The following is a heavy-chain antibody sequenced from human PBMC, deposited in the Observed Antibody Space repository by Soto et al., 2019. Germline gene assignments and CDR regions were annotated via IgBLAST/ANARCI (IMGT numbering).Heavy chain of an antibody. Sequence: SETLSLTCTVSGGSISSGDYYWSWIRQPPGKGLEWIGEINHSGSTNYNPSLKSRVTISVDTSKNQFSLKLNSVTAADTAVYYCASVSYFNAFDYWGQGTLVTVSS. CDR1: GGSISSGDYY. J-gene: IGHJ4*02. V-gene: IGHV4-30-4*02. D-gene: IGHD3-9*01. CDR3: ASVSYFNAFDY. CDR2: INHSGST.